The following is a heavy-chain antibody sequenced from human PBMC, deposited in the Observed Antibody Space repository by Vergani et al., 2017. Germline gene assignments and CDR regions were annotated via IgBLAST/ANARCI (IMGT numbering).Heavy chain of an antibody. J-gene: IGHJ5*02. V-gene: IGHV4-34*01. CDR2: INHSGST. Sequence: QVQLQQWGAGLLKPSETLSLTCAVYGGSFSGYYWSWIRQPPGKGLEWIGEINHSGSTNYNPSLKSRVTISVDTSKNQFSLKLSSVTAADTAVYYCARPQYFRSWFDPWGQGTLVTVSS. CDR3: ARPQYFRSWFDP. CDR1: GGSFSGYY. D-gene: IGHD2/OR15-2a*01.